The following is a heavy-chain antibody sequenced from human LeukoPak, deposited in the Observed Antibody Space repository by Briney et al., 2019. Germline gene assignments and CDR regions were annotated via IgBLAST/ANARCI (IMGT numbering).Heavy chain of an antibody. CDR3: AREDYDSSGYYRPY. V-gene: IGHV4-38-2*02. CDR2: IYHSGST. CDR1: GYSISSGYY. Sequence: SETLSLTCGVSGYSISSGYYWGWIRQPPGKGLEWIGSIYHSGSTYYNPSLKSRVTISVDTSKSQFSLKLSSVTAADTAVYYCAREDYDSSGYYRPYWGQGTLVTVSS. J-gene: IGHJ4*02. D-gene: IGHD3-22*01.